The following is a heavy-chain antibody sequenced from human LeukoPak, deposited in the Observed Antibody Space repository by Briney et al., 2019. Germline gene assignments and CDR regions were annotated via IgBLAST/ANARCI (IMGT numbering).Heavy chain of an antibody. CDR3: ARERPDSSSWYRVYDY. V-gene: IGHV4-59*01. Sequence: SETLSLTCTVSGGSISSYYWSWIRQPPGKGLEWIGYIYYSGSTNYNPSPKSRVTISVDTSKNQFSLKLSSVTAADTAVYYCARERPDSSSWYRVYDYWGQGTLVTVSS. CDR2: IYYSGST. J-gene: IGHJ4*02. CDR1: GGSISSYY. D-gene: IGHD6-13*01.